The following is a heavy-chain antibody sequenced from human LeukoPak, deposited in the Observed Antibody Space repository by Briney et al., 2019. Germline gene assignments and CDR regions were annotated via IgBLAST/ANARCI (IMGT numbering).Heavy chain of an antibody. D-gene: IGHD1-7*01. CDR1: GGSIRNYY. CDR2: IYFSGTT. Sequence: SETLSLTCTVSGGSIRNYYWSWIRQPPGKGLEWIGYIYFSGTTNYNPSLKSRVTISIDTSKNQFSLKVNSMTAADTAVYYCAREETTRSYFDYWGQGTLVTVSS. CDR3: AREETTRSYFDY. V-gene: IGHV4-59*01. J-gene: IGHJ4*02.